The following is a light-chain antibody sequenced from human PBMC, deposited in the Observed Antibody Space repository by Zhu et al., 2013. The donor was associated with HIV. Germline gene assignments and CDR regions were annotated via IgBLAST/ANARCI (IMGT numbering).Light chain of an antibody. CDR3: SSYAGSNGGV. CDR2: EVS. J-gene: IGLJ3*02. Sequence: QSALTQPPSASGSPGQSVTISCTGTSSDVGGYNYVSWYQQHPGKAPKLIIYEVSKRPSGVPDRFSGSKSGNTASLTVSGLQAEDEADYYCSSYAGSNGGVFGGGTKLTVL. CDR1: SSDVGGYNY. V-gene: IGLV2-8*01.